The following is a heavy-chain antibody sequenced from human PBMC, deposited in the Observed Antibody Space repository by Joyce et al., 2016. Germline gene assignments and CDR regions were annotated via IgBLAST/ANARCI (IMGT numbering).Heavy chain of an antibody. Sequence: EVQLVESGGGVVQPGGSLRLSCAASGFSLDDYTMQWVRQVPGKGLEWVSHISWDGGSTYYADSVSGRFTISRDNSKNSLYLQMNSLKIEDTALYYCAKGGHSSSWQRFFEYWGQGTLVTVSS. CDR2: ISWDGGST. J-gene: IGHJ4*02. CDR3: AKGGHSSSWQRFFEY. V-gene: IGHV3-43*01. CDR1: GFSLDDYT. D-gene: IGHD6-13*01.